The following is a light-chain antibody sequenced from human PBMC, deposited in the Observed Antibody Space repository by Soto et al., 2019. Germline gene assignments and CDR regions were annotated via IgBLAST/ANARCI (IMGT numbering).Light chain of an antibody. CDR2: ATS. CDR3: QQYGNSPRYS. J-gene: IGKJ2*03. CDR1: QSVSSNY. V-gene: IGKV3-20*01. Sequence: EIVLTQSSGTLSLSLGERATLSCRASQSVSSNYLAWYQQKPGQAPRLLIYATSSRATGIPDRFSGSGSGTDFTLTISRLEPEDFAVYYCQQYGNSPRYSFGQGTKLEIK.